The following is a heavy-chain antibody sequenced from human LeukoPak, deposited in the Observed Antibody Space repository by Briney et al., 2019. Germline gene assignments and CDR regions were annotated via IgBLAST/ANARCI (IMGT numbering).Heavy chain of an antibody. Sequence: SETLSLTCTVSGYSISGGYYWGWIRQPPGKGLEWIGSIYHSGSSYYNPSLKSRVTISVDTSKNQFSLKLSSVTAADTAVYYCAREVAAPMFDYWGQGTLVTVSS. D-gene: IGHD6-6*01. CDR1: GYSISGGYY. V-gene: IGHV4-38-2*02. J-gene: IGHJ4*02. CDR2: IYHSGSS. CDR3: AREVAAPMFDY.